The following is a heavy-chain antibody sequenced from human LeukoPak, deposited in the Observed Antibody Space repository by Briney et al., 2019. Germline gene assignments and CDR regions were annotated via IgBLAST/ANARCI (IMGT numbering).Heavy chain of an antibody. V-gene: IGHV4-34*01. J-gene: IGHJ4*02. D-gene: IGHD2-15*01. Sequence: SETLSLTCAVYGGSFSGYYWSWIRQPPGKGLEWIGEINHSGSTNYNPSLKSRVTISVDTSKNQFSLKLSSVTAADTAVYYCARHVARGTYFDYWGQGTRVSVSS. CDR2: INHSGST. CDR3: ARHVARGTYFDY. CDR1: GGSFSGYY.